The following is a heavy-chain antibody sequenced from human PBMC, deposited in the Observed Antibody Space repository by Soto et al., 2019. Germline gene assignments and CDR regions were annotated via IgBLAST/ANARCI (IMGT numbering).Heavy chain of an antibody. CDR1: GFTFNSYG. Sequence: PGESLKISCAASGFTFNSYGIHWVRQAPGKGLEWVAVIWYDGTKSYYADSVEGRFTIARDDSKSTVYLDMNSLRVEDTAVYYCARDRSVDAALDYWGQGTLVTVSS. V-gene: IGHV3-33*01. D-gene: IGHD5-18*01. CDR3: ARDRSVDAALDY. J-gene: IGHJ4*02. CDR2: IWYDGTKS.